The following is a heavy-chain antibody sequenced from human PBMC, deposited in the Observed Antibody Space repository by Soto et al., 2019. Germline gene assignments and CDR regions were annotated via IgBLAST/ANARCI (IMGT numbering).Heavy chain of an antibody. Sequence: ASVKVSCKASGYTFTSYGISWVRQAPGQGLEWMGWISAYNGNTNYAQKLQGRVTMTTDTSTSTAYMELRSLRSDDTAVYYCARDFLAGSSAAAGTIWFDPWGQGTLVTVSS. CDR2: ISAYNGNT. CDR3: ARDFLAGSSAAAGTIWFDP. D-gene: IGHD6-13*01. CDR1: GYTFTSYG. J-gene: IGHJ5*02. V-gene: IGHV1-18*01.